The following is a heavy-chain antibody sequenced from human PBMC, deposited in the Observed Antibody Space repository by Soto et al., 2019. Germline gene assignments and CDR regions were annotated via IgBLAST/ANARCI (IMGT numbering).Heavy chain of an antibody. CDR3: ASLARGLGSGSLGY. J-gene: IGHJ4*02. CDR1: GYTFTSYG. V-gene: IGHV1-18*04. Sequence: ASVKVSCKASGYTFTSYGISWVRQAPGQGLEWMGWISAYNGNTNYAQKLQGRVTMTTDTSTSTAYMELRSLRSDVTAVYYCASLARGLGSGSLGYWRQGTLVTVSS. D-gene: IGHD3-22*01. CDR2: ISAYNGNT.